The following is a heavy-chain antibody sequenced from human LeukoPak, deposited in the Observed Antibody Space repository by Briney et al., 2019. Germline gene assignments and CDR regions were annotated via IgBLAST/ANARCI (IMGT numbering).Heavy chain of an antibody. CDR1: GGSFSGYY. Sequence: PSETLSLTCAVYGGSFSGYYWSWIRQPPGKGLEWIGEINHSGSTNYNPSLKSRVTISVDTSKNQFSLKLSSVTAADTAVYYCARGLPRHGPTVRGVRGGNYFDYWGQGTLVTVSS. CDR3: ARGLPRHGPTVRGVRGGNYFDY. CDR2: INHSGST. D-gene: IGHD3-10*01. J-gene: IGHJ4*02. V-gene: IGHV4-34*01.